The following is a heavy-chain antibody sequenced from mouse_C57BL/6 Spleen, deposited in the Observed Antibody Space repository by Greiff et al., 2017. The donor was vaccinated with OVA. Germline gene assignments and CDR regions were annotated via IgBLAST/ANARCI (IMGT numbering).Heavy chain of an antibody. J-gene: IGHJ2*01. V-gene: IGHV1-15*01. D-gene: IGHD2-2*01. CDR2: IDPETGGT. Sequence: QVQLKQSGAELVRPGASVTLSCKASGYTFTDYEMHWVKQTPVHGLEWIGAIDPETGGTAYNQKFKGKAILTADKSSSTAYMELRSLTSEDSAVYYCTRCWLHLYYFDYWGQGTTLTVSS. CDR3: TRCWLHLYYFDY. CDR1: GYTFTDYE.